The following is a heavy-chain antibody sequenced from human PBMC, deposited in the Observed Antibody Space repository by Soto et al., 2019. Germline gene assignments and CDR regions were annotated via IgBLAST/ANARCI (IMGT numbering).Heavy chain of an antibody. V-gene: IGHV3-13*04. J-gene: IGHJ4*02. CDR2: IDTTGDT. CDR1: GVTIGSSD. Sequence: WVTVGVSCSVSGVTIGSSDTPSVRQGTGKGLEWVSAIDTTGDTYYAGSVKGRFTISRENAKNSLYLQMNSLRAGDTAIYFCARAIGPTLFDYWGQGTLVTVSS. CDR3: ARAIGPTLFDY. D-gene: IGHD3-22*01.